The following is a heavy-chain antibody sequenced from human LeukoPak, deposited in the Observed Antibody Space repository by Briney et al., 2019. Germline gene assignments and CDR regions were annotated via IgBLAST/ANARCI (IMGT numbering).Heavy chain of an antibody. V-gene: IGHV3-23*01. D-gene: IGHD6-19*01. CDR3: AKDTNVAVAGKAGWFDP. CDR2: ISGSGGST. CDR1: GFTFSSYA. Sequence: PGGSLRLSCAASGFTFSSYAMSWVRQAPGKGLEWVSAISGSGGSTYYADSVKGRFTISRDNSKNTLYLQMNSLRAEDTAVYYCAKDTNVAVAGKAGWFDPWGQGTLVAVSS. J-gene: IGHJ5*02.